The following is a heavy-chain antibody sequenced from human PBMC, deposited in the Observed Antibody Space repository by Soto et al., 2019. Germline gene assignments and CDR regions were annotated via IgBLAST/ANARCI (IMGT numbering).Heavy chain of an antibody. Sequence: SETLSLTCTVSGGSISSYYWSWIRQPPGKGLEWIGYIYYSGSTNYNPSLKSRVTISVDTSKNQFSLKLSSVTAADTAVYYCARGREEYSSPGFYFDYWGQGTLVTVSS. V-gene: IGHV4-59*01. J-gene: IGHJ4*02. D-gene: IGHD6-6*01. CDR3: ARGREEYSSPGFYFDY. CDR1: GGSISSYY. CDR2: IYYSGST.